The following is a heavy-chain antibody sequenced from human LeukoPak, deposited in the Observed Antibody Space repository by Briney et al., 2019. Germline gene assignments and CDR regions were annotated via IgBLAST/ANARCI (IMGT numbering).Heavy chain of an antibody. CDR1: GGSISGYY. Sequence: SETLTLTCTVSGGSISGYYWTWIRQPPGKGLEWIGYVYHSGGTSYNPSLKSRVTIAVDTSKNQFSLKLTSVTAADTAVYYCARDNADYASGGDWFDPWGQGTLVTVSS. V-gene: IGHV4-59*01. CDR2: VYHSGGT. D-gene: IGHD3-10*01. CDR3: ARDNADYASGGDWFDP. J-gene: IGHJ5*02.